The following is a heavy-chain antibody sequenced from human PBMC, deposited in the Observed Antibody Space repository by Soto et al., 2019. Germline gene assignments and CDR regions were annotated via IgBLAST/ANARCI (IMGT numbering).Heavy chain of an antibody. CDR2: IYYSGST. J-gene: IGHJ4*02. Sequence: QVQLQESGPGLVKPSQTLSLTCTVSGRSIRSGGYYWSWIRQHPGKGLEWIGYIYYSGSTYYNPSLKGRVALSLDTSKNQFSLNLSSVPAADTAVYYCARTYTSSPYFDYWGQGTLVAVSS. D-gene: IGHD6-6*01. V-gene: IGHV4-31*03. CDR1: GRSIRSGGYY. CDR3: ARTYTSSPYFDY.